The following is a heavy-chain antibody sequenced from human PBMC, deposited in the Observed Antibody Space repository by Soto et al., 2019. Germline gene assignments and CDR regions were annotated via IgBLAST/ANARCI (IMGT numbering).Heavy chain of an antibody. Sequence: QLQLQESGSGLVKPSQTLSLTCAVSGGSINTATHSWSWIRQPPGKGLEWIGYIYHSGSTYYNPSVKSRVTISIAKPNNQFSLRLGSGTAADTAVYYCARGGGVTTTGDDYWGQGILVTVSS. D-gene: IGHD4-4*01. CDR1: GGSINTATHS. J-gene: IGHJ4*02. CDR3: ARGGGVTTTGDDY. CDR2: IYHSGST. V-gene: IGHV4-30-2*01.